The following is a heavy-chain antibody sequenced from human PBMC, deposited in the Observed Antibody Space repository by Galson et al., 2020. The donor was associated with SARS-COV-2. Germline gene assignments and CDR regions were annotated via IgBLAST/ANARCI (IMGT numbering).Heavy chain of an antibody. CDR3: SSYCSSSSCYMGVKDY. D-gene: IGHD2-2*01. CDR2: INSTSNTI. CDR1: GFTFSNYS. V-gene: IGHV3-48*01. Sequence: GGSLSLSCAVSGFTFSNYSMNWVRQAPGKGLEWVSYINSTSNTIYYADSVKGRFTISRDNAKNSLYLQMNSLRAEDTAVDYCSSYCSSSSCYMGVKDYGGQGTLVTVSS. J-gene: IGHJ4*02.